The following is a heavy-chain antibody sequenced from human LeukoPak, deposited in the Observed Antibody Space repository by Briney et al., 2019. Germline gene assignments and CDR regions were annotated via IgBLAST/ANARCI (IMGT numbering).Heavy chain of an antibody. CDR2: IYYSGNT. D-gene: IGHD3-3*02. Sequence: PSETLSLTCTVSGGSISSSDYYWSWIRQPPGKGLEWIGYIYYSGNTYYNPSLKSRVTIPVDTSKNLFSLKLSSVTAADTAVYYCARGISLSHGGLVYWGQGTLVTVSS. V-gene: IGHV4-30-4*01. CDR3: ARGISLSHGGLVY. J-gene: IGHJ4*02. CDR1: GGSISSSDYY.